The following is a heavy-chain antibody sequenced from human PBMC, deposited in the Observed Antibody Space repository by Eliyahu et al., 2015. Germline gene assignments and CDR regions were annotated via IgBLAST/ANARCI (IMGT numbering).Heavy chain of an antibody. V-gene: IGHV1-69*01. CDR2: ILPIFRTA. CDR1: GGTFNIST. CDR3: ALEGGNSGPRWFDP. Sequence: QVQLVQSGAXVKKPGSXVKVXCKASGGTFNISTXAGVRQXPGQGPEXMGGILPIFRTANYRQHFQGRVTITADESTSTSYMELSSLRSEDTAVYYCALEGGNSGPRWFDPWGQGTLVTVSS. J-gene: IGHJ5*02. D-gene: IGHD2-15*01.